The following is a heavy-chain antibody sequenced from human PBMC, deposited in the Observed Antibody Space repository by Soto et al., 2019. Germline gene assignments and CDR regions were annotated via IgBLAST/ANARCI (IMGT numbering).Heavy chain of an antibody. CDR1: GGSISSGSYH. Sequence: SETLSLTCTVSGGSISSGSYHWSWIRQPPGKGLEWIGSIYYSGSTYYNPSLKSRVTISVDTSKNQFSLKLSSVTAADTAVYYCATNLDYYDSSGYSSFDYWGQGTLVTVSS. V-gene: IGHV4-39*01. D-gene: IGHD3-22*01. CDR2: IYYSGST. CDR3: ATNLDYYDSSGYSSFDY. J-gene: IGHJ4*02.